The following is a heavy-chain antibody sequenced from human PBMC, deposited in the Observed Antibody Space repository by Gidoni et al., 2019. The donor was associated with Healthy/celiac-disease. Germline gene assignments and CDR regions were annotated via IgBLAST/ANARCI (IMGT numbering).Heavy chain of an antibody. CDR3: AKDNKTVTMYYFDY. V-gene: IGHV3-23*01. CDR2: GST. J-gene: IGHJ4*02. D-gene: IGHD4-17*01. Sequence: GSTYYADSVKGRFTISRDNSKNTLYLQMNSLRAEDTTVYYCAKDNKTVTMYYFDYWSQGTLVTVSS.